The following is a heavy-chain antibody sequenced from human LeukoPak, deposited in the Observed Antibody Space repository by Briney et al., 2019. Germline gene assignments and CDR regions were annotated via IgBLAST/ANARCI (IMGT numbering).Heavy chain of an antibody. J-gene: IGHJ5*02. D-gene: IGHD4-17*01. CDR3: ARQGARLLSDGDYPGWFDP. CDR1: GGSISSSSYY. CDR2: IYYSGST. Sequence: PSETLSLTCTVSGGSISSSSYYWGWTRQPPGKGLEWIGSIYYSGSTYYNPSLKSRVTISVDTSKNQFSLKLSSVTAADTAVYYCARQGARLLSDGDYPGWFDPWGQGTLVTVSS. V-gene: IGHV4-39*01.